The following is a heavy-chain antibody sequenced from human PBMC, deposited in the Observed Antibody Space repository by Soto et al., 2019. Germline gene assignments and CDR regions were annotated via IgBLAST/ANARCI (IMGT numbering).Heavy chain of an antibody. Sequence: QVQLVQSGAEVKKPGASVKVSCKASGYTFTSYGISWVRQAPGQGLEWMGWISAYNGNTNYAQKLQGRVTMTTDTSTSTAYMELRSLRSDDTAVYYCARYRITISGVVIIDDDAFDIWGQGTMVTVSS. J-gene: IGHJ3*02. V-gene: IGHV1-18*01. D-gene: IGHD3-3*01. CDR3: ARYRITISGVVIIDDDAFDI. CDR2: ISAYNGNT. CDR1: GYTFTSYG.